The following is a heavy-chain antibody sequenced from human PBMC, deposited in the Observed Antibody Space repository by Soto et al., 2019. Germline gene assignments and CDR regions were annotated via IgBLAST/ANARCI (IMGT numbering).Heavy chain of an antibody. CDR1: GGSISSSSYY. CDR2: IYYSGST. V-gene: IGHV4-39*01. Sequence: QLQLQESGPGLVKPSETLSLTCTVSGGSISSSSYYWGWIRQPPGKGLEWIGSIYYSGSTYYNPSLKSRVTISVDTSKKQFSLKLSSVTAADTAVYYCARFNIVVVPAARGYYYYYMDVWGKGTTVTVSS. D-gene: IGHD2-2*01. J-gene: IGHJ6*03. CDR3: ARFNIVVVPAARGYYYYYMDV.